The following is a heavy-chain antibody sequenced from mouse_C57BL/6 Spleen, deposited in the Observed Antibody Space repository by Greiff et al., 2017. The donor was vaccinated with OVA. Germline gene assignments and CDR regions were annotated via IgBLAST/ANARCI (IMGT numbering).Heavy chain of an antibody. D-gene: IGHD1-1*01. V-gene: IGHV3-6*01. J-gene: IGHJ2*01. CDR3: ARTYYGSSRAYYFDY. Sequence: EVQLQESGPGLVKPSQSLSLTCSVTGYSITSGYYWNWIRQFPGNKLEWMGYISYDGSNNYNPSLKNRISITRDTSTNQFFLKLNSVTTEDTATYYCARTYYGSSRAYYFDYWGQGTTLTGSS. CDR2: ISYDGSN. CDR1: GYSITSGYY.